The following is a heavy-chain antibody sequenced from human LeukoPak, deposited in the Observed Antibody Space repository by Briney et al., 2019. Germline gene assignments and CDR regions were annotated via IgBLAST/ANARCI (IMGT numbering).Heavy chain of an antibody. V-gene: IGHV4-39*01. CDR1: GGSISSSSYY. CDR3: ARHEETGCFDY. D-gene: IGHD1-1*01. J-gene: IGHJ4*02. Sequence: SETLSLTCTVSGGSISSSSYYWGWIRQPPGKGLERIGSIYYSGSTYYNPSLKSRVTISVDTSKNQFSLKLSSVTAADTAVYYCARHEETGCFDYWGQGTLVTVSS. CDR2: IYYSGST.